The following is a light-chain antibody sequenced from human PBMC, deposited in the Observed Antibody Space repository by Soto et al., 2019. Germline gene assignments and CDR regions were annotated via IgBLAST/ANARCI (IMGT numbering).Light chain of an antibody. V-gene: IGKV3-15*01. CDR2: GAS. CDR3: QQYNNWPRK. J-gene: IGKJ1*01. Sequence: EIVMTQSPATLSVSPGERATLSCRASQSVSSNLAWYQQKPGQAPRLLIYGASTTASGIPARFSGSGSGTEFTLTISSLQSEDFAVYYCQQYNNWPRKFGQGIKVEIK. CDR1: QSVSSN.